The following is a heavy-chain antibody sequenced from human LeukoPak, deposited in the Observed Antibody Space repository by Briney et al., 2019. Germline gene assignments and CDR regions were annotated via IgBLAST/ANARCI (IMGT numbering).Heavy chain of an antibody. Sequence: GGSLRLSCAASGFTFSSYAMSWVRQAPGKGLEWVSAISGSGGSTYYADSVKGWFTISRDNSKNTLYLQMNSLRAEDTAVYYCAKVRWQQLPSAPHYFDYWGQGTLVTVSS. J-gene: IGHJ4*02. V-gene: IGHV3-23*01. CDR3: AKVRWQQLPSAPHYFDY. CDR1: GFTFSSYA. D-gene: IGHD6-13*01. CDR2: ISGSGGST.